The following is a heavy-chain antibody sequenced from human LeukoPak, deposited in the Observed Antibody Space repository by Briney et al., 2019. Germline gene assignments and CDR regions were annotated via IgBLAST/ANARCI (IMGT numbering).Heavy chain of an antibody. J-gene: IGHJ4*02. D-gene: IGHD6-19*01. V-gene: IGHV3-15*01. CDR2: IKSNTDGGTT. CDR3: TTDLQYSSGWLQIDY. CDR1: GFTFSNAW. Sequence: GGSLRLSCAASGFTFSNAWMSWVRQAPGKGLEWVGRIKSNTDGGTTDYAAPVKGRFTISRGDSKNTLYLQMNSLKTEDTAVYYCTTDLQYSSGWLQIDYWGQGTLVPVSS.